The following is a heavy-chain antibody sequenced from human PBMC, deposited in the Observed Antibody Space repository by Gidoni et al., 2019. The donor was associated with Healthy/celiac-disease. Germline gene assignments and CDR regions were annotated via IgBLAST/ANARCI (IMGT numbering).Heavy chain of an antibody. CDR3: AREGYYDSSGYYDYYYYGMDV. J-gene: IGHJ6*02. CDR1: GFTFSSYS. D-gene: IGHD3-22*01. Sequence: EVQLVESGGGLVQPGGSLRLSCAASGFTFSSYSMNWVRQAPGKGLEWVSYISSSSSTIYYADSVKGRFTISRDNAKNSLYLQMNSLRDEDTAVYYCAREGYYDSSGYYDYYYYGMDVWGQGTTVTVSS. V-gene: IGHV3-48*02. CDR2: ISSSSSTI.